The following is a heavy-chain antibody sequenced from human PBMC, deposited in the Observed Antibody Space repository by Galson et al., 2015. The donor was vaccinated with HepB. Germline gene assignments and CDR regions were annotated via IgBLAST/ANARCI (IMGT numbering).Heavy chain of an antibody. CDR3: AKDKVSVALDY. CDR2: ISGSGDKT. CDR1: KFTFSTFA. Sequence: SLRLSCAASKFTFSTFAMSWVRQAPGKGLEWVSYISGSGDKTYYADSVKGRFIISRDNSKNTLYLQMNSLRAEDTAVYFCAKDKVSVALDYWGQGTLVTVSS. J-gene: IGHJ4*02. V-gene: IGHV3-23*01. D-gene: IGHD6-19*01.